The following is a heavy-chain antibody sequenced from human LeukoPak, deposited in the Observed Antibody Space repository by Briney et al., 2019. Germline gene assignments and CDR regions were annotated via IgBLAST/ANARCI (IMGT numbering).Heavy chain of an antibody. CDR1: GFYFSTYV. CDR2: ISRGGGTI. Sequence: GGSLRLSCEASGFYFSTYVMNWVRQAPGKGLEWLSYISRGGGTIYYADSLKGRFSVSRDNGKSSLLLQMGGLRVEDTVFYFCARVHPVVRGGSTLDYWGQGTLVTVSS. V-gene: IGHV3-48*01. D-gene: IGHD3-10*01. CDR3: ARVHPVVRGGSTLDY. J-gene: IGHJ4*02.